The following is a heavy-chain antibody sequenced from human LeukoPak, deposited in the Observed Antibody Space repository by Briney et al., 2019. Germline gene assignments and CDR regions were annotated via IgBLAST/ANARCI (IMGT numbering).Heavy chain of an antibody. J-gene: IGHJ3*02. V-gene: IGHV3-21*01. Sequence: GGSLRLSCAASGFTFSSYSMNWVRQAPGKGLEWVSSISSSSSYIYYADSVKGRFTISRDNAKNSLYLQMNSLRAEDTAVYYCARVPYSGSYLDAFDIWGQGTMVTVSS. CDR1: GFTFSSYS. D-gene: IGHD1-26*01. CDR3: ARVPYSGSYLDAFDI. CDR2: ISSSSSYI.